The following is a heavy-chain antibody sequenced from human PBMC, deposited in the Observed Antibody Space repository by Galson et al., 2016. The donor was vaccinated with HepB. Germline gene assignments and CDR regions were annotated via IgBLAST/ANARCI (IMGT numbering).Heavy chain of an antibody. D-gene: IGHD1-1*01. CDR3: ARVSGDVERLGGLDY. Sequence: SLRLSCAASGFIFSSYTLNWVRQAPGKGLEWVSSINSCSTYIYYAGSVKGRFTISRDNAKNSLYLQMDSLRADDTAIYYCARVSGDVERLGGLDYWGQGTLVTVSS. CDR2: INSCSTYI. CDR1: GFIFSSYT. J-gene: IGHJ4*02. V-gene: IGHV3-21*01.